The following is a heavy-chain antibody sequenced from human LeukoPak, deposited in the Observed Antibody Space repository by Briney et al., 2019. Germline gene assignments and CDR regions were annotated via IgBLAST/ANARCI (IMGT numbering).Heavy chain of an antibody. CDR1: GGSFSDYY. CDR3: ARVGTYTSSWYRFNYFDY. Sequence: PSETLPLTCGVRGGSFSDYYWSWIRQSPGVGLEWIGEINHSGSTNYNPSLKSRVTISVDTPKNQFSLKLSSLTAADTAVYYCARVGTYTSSWYRFNYFDYWGQGTLVTVSS. J-gene: IGHJ4*02. V-gene: IGHV4-34*01. CDR2: INHSGST. D-gene: IGHD6-13*01.